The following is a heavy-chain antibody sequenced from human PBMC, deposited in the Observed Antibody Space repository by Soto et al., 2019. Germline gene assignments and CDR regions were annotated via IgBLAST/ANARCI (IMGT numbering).Heavy chain of an antibody. V-gene: IGHV4-34*01. CDR1: GGSFSGYY. CDR2: INHSGST. CDR3: ARVRQGCSANNCYFDP. Sequence: SETLSLTCAVYGGSFSGYYWSWIRQPPGKGLEWIGEINHSGSTNYNPSLKSRVTISVDTSKNQFYLNLNSVTAADTAIYYCARVRQGCSANNCYFDPWGQGTQVTVSS. D-gene: IGHD1-1*01. J-gene: IGHJ5*01.